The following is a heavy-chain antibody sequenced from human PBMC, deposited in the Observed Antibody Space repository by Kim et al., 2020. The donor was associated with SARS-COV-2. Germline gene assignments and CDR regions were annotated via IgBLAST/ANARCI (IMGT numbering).Heavy chain of an antibody. CDR1: GFTFSSYS. CDR2: ISSSSSYI. Sequence: GGSLRLSCAAYGFTFSSYSMNWVRQAPGKGLEWVSSISSSSSYIYYADSVKGRFTISRDNAKNSLYLQMNSLRAEDTAVYYCATPRGYGDYVFDYWGQGTLVTVSS. CDR3: ATPRGYGDYVFDY. J-gene: IGHJ4*02. D-gene: IGHD4-17*01. V-gene: IGHV3-21*01.